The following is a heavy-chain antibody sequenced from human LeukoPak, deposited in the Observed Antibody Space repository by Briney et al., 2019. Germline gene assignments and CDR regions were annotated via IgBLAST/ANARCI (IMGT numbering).Heavy chain of an antibody. CDR3: ASRGETGDFDY. D-gene: IGHD7-27*01. V-gene: IGHV3-7*01. Sequence: GGSLRLSCAASGFTFSSYWMSWVRQAPGKGLEWVANIKQDGSEKYYVDSVKGRFIISRDNAKNSLYPQMNSLRAEDTAVYYCASRGETGDFDYWGQGSLVTVSS. CDR2: IKQDGSEK. J-gene: IGHJ4*02. CDR1: GFTFSSYW.